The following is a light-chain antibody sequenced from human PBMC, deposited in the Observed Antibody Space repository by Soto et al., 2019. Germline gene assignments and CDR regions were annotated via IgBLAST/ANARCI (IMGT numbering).Light chain of an antibody. V-gene: IGKV1-27*01. CDR3: QRYISAPFT. Sequence: DIQMTQSPSSLSASVGDRVTITCRATQGISNYLAWYQQKPGKVPKLLIYAASTLQSGVPSRFSGSGSGTDFTLSISSLQPEDVATYYCQRYISAPFTFGAGTNVDIK. CDR1: QGISNY. CDR2: AAS. J-gene: IGKJ3*01.